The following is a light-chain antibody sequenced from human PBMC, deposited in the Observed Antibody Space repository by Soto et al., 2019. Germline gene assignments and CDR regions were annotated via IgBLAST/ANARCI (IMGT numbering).Light chain of an antibody. Sequence: QSALTQPASVSGSPGQSITISCTGTSSDVGGYNFVSWYQQLPGKASKLIIYEVSNRPSGVSNRFSGSKSGNTASLTISGLQAEDVADYYCSSSTSARGVFGGGTKLTVL. J-gene: IGLJ2*01. CDR2: EVS. CDR3: SSSTSARGV. CDR1: SSDVGGYNF. V-gene: IGLV2-14*01.